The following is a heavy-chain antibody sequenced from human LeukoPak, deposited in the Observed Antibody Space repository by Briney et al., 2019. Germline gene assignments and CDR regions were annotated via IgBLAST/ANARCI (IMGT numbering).Heavy chain of an antibody. CDR3: AKDTLTSGSHYGCDY. Sequence: GGSLRLSCAASGFTFSSYTMNWVRQAPGKGLECVSAISGGGGSTHYADSVKGRFTISRDNSKNTLYLQMNSLRAEDTAIYYCAKDTLTSGSHYGCDYWGQGTLVTVSS. D-gene: IGHD1-26*01. J-gene: IGHJ4*02. V-gene: IGHV3-23*01. CDR1: GFTFSSYT. CDR2: ISGGGGST.